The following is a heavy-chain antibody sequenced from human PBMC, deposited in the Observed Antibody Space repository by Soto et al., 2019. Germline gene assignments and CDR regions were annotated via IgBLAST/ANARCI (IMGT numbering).Heavy chain of an antibody. Sequence: PSETLSLTCTVSDDSISSGDYYWNWIRQAPGKGLQWIGNIYYSGSTDYSPSLRGRVFISMDTSKNQFSLRLSSVTAADTAVYYCARDGFFGRSGYFDYWGKGILVTVSS. CDR2: IYYSGST. J-gene: IGHJ4*02. D-gene: IGHD3-3*01. V-gene: IGHV4-30-4*01. CDR3: ARDGFFGRSGYFDY. CDR1: DDSISSGDYY.